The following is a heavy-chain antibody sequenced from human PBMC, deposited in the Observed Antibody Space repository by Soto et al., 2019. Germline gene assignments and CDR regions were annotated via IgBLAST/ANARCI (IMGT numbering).Heavy chain of an antibody. Sequence: SETLSLTCTVSGDSITSNSYFWAWIRQPPGKGLEWIGSIYYSGTTYYNPSLKSRVTISVDRSKNQFSLKLTSVTAADTAVYYCARSVFPWGQGTLVTVSS. CDR1: GDSITSNSYF. CDR3: ARSVFP. CDR2: IYYSGTT. V-gene: IGHV4-39*01. J-gene: IGHJ5*02.